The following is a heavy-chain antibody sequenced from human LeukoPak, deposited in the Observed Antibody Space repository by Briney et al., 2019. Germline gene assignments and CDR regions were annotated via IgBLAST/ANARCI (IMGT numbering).Heavy chain of an antibody. V-gene: IGHV3-21*06. CDR3: ARPFYYGSNGGESLDV. CDR1: GFTFTRFN. Sequence: GGSLRLSCVASGFTFTRFNMNWVRQAPGKGLELVSSITTSGTYIYYADSVKGRFTISRDNAKNSLYLQMNSLRAEDTAVYYCARPFYYGSNGGESLDVWGQGTTVTVSS. D-gene: IGHD3-22*01. J-gene: IGHJ6*02. CDR2: ITTSGTYI.